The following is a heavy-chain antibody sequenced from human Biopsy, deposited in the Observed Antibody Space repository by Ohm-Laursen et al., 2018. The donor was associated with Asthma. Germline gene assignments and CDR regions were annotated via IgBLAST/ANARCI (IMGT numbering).Heavy chain of an antibody. CDR2: VIPLLDTG. CDR3: ARGYSGYDRIQYYYNGMDV. J-gene: IGHJ6*02. Sequence: GSSVKVSCKTSGDTFRTSAFSWVRQAPGQGHEWMGGVIPLLDTGDYAQKFQGRVTITADESTSTCYMELRSLTSEDTAVYFWARGYSGYDRIQYYYNGMDVWGQGTTVTVS. V-gene: IGHV1-69*01. CDR1: GDTFRTSA. D-gene: IGHD5-12*01.